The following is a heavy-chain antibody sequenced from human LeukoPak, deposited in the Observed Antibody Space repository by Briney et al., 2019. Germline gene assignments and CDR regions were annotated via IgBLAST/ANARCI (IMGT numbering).Heavy chain of an antibody. V-gene: IGHV3-49*04. D-gene: IGHD2-15*01. CDR1: GFSFGDFP. Sequence: PGGSLRLSYAGSGFSFGDFPMTWVRQAPGKGLEWVGYIRAKAYGGTTEYAASVKGRLTISRDDSKRIAYLQMNSLQTEDTGIYYCTRGSGRFEFWGQGALVTVSS. J-gene: IGHJ4*02. CDR3: TRGSGRFEF. CDR2: IRAKAYGGTT.